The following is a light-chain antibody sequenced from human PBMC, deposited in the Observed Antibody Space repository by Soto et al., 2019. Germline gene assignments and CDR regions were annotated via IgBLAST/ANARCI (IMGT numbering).Light chain of an antibody. CDR2: KVS. V-gene: IGKV2-24*01. CDR1: QSLVHSDGNTY. J-gene: IGKJ2*01. CDR3: MQATQFPPYT. Sequence: DLVMTQTPLSSPVTLGQPASISCRSSQSLVHSDGNTYLSWLQQRPGQPPRLLIYKVSNRFSGXPXRXXGSGAVKDFTLKISRVEAEDVGVYYYMQATQFPPYTFGQGTKLEIK.